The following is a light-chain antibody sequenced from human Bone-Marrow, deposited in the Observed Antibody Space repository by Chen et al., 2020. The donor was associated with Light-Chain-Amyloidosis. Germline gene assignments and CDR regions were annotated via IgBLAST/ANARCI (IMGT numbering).Light chain of an antibody. CDR3: AAWDDRVIGQV. CDR2: NDN. Sequence: QSALTQPPSTSGTPGLRVTISCSGSSSNIGANNVNWYQQLPGTAPKLVIYNDNHRPSGVPDRFSGSKSGPAASLAISGLQTEDEADDYCAAWDDRVIGQVFGTGTKVTVL. J-gene: IGLJ1*01. V-gene: IGLV1-44*01. CDR1: SSNIGANN.